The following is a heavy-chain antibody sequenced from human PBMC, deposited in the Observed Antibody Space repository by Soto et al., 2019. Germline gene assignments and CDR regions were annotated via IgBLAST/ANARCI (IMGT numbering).Heavy chain of an antibody. CDR1: GFTFSDYS. Sequence: EVQLLESGGGLVQPGGSLRLSCAGSGFTFSDYSMSWVRQAPAKGLEWVSTITGNGGRTYYADSVKGRFTISRDNAKSTLFLQMNSLRDEDTAIYYCAKDSFPDHYYWGQGNLVTVSS. D-gene: IGHD2-21*01. V-gene: IGHV3-23*01. CDR3: AKDSFPDHYY. J-gene: IGHJ4*02. CDR2: ITGNGGRT.